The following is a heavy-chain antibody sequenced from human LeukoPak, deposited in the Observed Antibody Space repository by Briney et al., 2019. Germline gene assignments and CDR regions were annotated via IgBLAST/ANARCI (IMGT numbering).Heavy chain of an antibody. CDR2: ISGSGDNT. V-gene: IGHV3-23*01. CDR3: GGAKFYYYGMDV. Sequence: GSLRLSCAASGLTFSSYAMTWVRQAPGKGLEWASTISGSGDNTHYADSVQGRLTISRDNTKSTLYLQMNSLRAEDTAVYYCGGAKFYYYGMDVWGLGTTVIVYS. D-gene: IGHD3-16*01. J-gene: IGHJ6*02. CDR1: GLTFSSYA.